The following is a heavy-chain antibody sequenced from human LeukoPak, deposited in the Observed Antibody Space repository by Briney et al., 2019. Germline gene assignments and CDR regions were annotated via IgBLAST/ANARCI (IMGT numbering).Heavy chain of an antibody. CDR2: IYYSGST. CDR1: GDSVSNGHYY. Sequence: PSETLSLTCTVSGDSVSNGHYYWSWIRQPPGKGLEWIGYIYYSGSTNYNSSLKSRVTMSLDTSKTQFSLNLSSVTAADTALYYCARAVITFGAPVAKGFDCWGRGTLVTVSS. V-gene: IGHV4-61*01. CDR3: ARAVITFGAPVAKGFDC. D-gene: IGHD3-16*01. J-gene: IGHJ4*02.